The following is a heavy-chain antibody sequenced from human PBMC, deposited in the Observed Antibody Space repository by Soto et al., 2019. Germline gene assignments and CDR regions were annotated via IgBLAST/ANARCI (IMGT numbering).Heavy chain of an antibody. CDR2: IFPSGTT. V-gene: IGHV4-30-2*01. CDR1: GGSLSGATYS. J-gene: IGHJ4*02. Sequence: PSETLSLTCGGSGGSLSGATYSWNWIRQTPGKGLEWIGYIFPSGTTYYNPSLRSRVTISIDVSKNQFSLSLRSLTAADTAVYYCARSREFDYWSQGTLVTVSS. CDR3: ARSREFDY.